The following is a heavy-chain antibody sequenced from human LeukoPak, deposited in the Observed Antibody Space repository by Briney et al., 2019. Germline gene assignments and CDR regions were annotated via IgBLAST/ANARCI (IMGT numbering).Heavy chain of an antibody. CDR2: ISGSGGST. D-gene: IGHD5-12*01. CDR3: AKKRSGQYSGYDMWYYYGMDV. Sequence: GGSLRLSCAASGFTFSSYAMSWVRQAPGNGLEWVSAISGSGGSTYYADSVKGRFTISRDNSKNTLYLQMNSLRAEDTAVYYCAKKRSGQYSGYDMWYYYGMDVWGQGTTVTVSS. J-gene: IGHJ6*02. V-gene: IGHV3-23*01. CDR1: GFTFSSYA.